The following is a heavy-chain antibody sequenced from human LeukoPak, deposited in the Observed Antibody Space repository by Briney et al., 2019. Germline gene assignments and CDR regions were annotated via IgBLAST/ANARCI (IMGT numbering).Heavy chain of an antibody. CDR1: GGSFSGYY. CDR3: WGIAAAGTPDY. D-gene: IGHD6-13*01. Sequence: SETLSLTGAVYGGSFSGYYWSWIRQPPGKGLEWIGEINHSGSTNYNPSLKSRVTISVDTSKNQFSLKLSSVTAADTAVYYCWGIAAAGTPDYWGQGTLVTVSS. J-gene: IGHJ4*02. V-gene: IGHV4-34*01. CDR2: INHSGST.